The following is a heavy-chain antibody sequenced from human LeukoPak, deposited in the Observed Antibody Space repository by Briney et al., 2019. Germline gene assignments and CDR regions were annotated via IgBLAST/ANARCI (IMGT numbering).Heavy chain of an antibody. CDR1: GYSISSGYY. V-gene: IGHV4-38-2*02. CDR2: IYHSGST. CDR3: ARSTMVRGVIGWFDP. D-gene: IGHD3-10*01. J-gene: IGHJ5*02. Sequence: PSETLSLTCTVSGYSISSGYYWGWIRQPPGKGLEWIGSIYHSGSTYYNPSLKSRVTISVDTSKNQFSLKLSSVTAADTAVYYCARSTMVRGVIGWFDPWGQGTLVTVSS.